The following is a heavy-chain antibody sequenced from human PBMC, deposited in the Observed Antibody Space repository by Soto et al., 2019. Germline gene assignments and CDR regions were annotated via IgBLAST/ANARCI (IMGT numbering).Heavy chain of an antibody. D-gene: IGHD6-13*01. Sequence: QVHLEESGGGVVQPGTSLRLSCVASGFTFSSYGMHWVRQAPGKGLEWGAVIPNTEKKKYYADSVKGRFTISRDNSQNTLFLQMDSLMSEDTAMYYCARTAGGRVRGALDIWGQGTMVTVS. J-gene: IGHJ3*02. CDR2: IPNTEKKK. V-gene: IGHV3-30*03. CDR1: GFTFSSYG. CDR3: ARTAGGRVRGALDI.